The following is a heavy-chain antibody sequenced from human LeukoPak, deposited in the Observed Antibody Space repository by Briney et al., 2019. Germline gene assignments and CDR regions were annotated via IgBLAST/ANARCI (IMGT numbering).Heavy chain of an antibody. CDR2: IYHRGST. D-gene: IGHD3-3*01. V-gene: IGHV4-38-2*02. CDR1: GYFISSGYY. CDR3: ARDSQDDYDFWSGYDY. Sequence: KPSETLSLTCTVSGYFISSGYYWGWIRQPPGKGLEWIGSIYHRGSTYYNPSLRSRVTISVDTSKNKFSLKLRSVTAADTAFYYCARDSQDDYDFWSGYDYWGQGTLVTVSS. J-gene: IGHJ4*02.